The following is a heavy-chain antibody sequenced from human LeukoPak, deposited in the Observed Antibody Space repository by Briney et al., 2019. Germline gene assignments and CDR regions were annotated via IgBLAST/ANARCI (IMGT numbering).Heavy chain of an antibody. Sequence: GGSLRLSCAASGFTFDDYAMHWVRQAPGKGLEWVSGISWNSGSVAYADSVKGRFTVSRDNAKNSLYLQMNSLRAEDTALYYCARISSDCKGGSCYSEKDYWGQGTLVTVSS. J-gene: IGHJ4*02. CDR2: ISWNSGSV. CDR3: ARISSDCKGGSCYSEKDY. D-gene: IGHD2-15*01. CDR1: GFTFDDYA. V-gene: IGHV3-9*01.